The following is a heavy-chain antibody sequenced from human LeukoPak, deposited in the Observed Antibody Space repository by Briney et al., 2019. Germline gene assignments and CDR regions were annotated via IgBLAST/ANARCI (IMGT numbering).Heavy chain of an antibody. Sequence: RASVKVSCKASGYTFTGYYMHWVRQAPGQGLEWMGWINPNSGGTNYAQKFQGRVTMTRDTSISTAYMELSRLRSDDTAVYYCARDLRYSSGWSASGMDVWGKGTTVTISS. J-gene: IGHJ6*03. CDR3: ARDLRYSSGWSASGMDV. CDR1: GYTFTGYY. D-gene: IGHD6-19*01. V-gene: IGHV1-2*02. CDR2: INPNSGGT.